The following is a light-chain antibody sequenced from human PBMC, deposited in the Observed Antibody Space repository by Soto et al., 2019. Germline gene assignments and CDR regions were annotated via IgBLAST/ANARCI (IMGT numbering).Light chain of an antibody. J-gene: IGKJ2*01. CDR1: QSISSSY. Sequence: EIVLTQSPGTLSLSPGERATLSCRASQSISSSYLAWYQQKPGQAPRLLIYAASSRATGIPDRFSGSESGTHFTITISRLEPEDFAVYYCQQYGSASYTFGQGTQLEIK. CDR3: QQYGSASYT. V-gene: IGKV3-20*01. CDR2: AAS.